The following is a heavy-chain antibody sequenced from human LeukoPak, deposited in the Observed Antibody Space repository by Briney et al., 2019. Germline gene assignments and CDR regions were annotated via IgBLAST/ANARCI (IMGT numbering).Heavy chain of an antibody. CDR2: IRYDGSNK. CDR1: GFTFSSYG. D-gene: IGHD1-26*01. J-gene: IGHJ1*01. CDR3: AKRERGATPADSEYFQH. V-gene: IGHV3-30*02. Sequence: GGSLRLSCAASGFTFSSYGMHWVRQAPGKGLEWVAFIRYDGSNKYYADSVKGRFTISRDNSKNTLYLQMNSLRAEDTAVYYCAKRERGATPADSEYFQHWGQGTLVTVSS.